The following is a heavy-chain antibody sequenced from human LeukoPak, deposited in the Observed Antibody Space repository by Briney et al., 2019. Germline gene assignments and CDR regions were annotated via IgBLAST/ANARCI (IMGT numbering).Heavy chain of an antibody. V-gene: IGHV1-18*01. Sequence: ASVNVSCKASGYTFTKHGFSWVRQAPGQGLEWMGWISTYNGDTNYAQNLQGRVTMTTDTSTSTAYMEMRSLRSDDTAVYYCARDCSSTSCYNVYWGQGTLVTVSS. CDR1: GYTFTKHG. J-gene: IGHJ4*02. CDR2: ISTYNGDT. D-gene: IGHD2-2*02. CDR3: ARDCSSTSCYNVY.